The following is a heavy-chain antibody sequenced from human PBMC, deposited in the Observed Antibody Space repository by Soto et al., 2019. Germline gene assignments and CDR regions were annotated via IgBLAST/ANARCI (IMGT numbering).Heavy chain of an antibody. V-gene: IGHV1-69*01. D-gene: IGHD2-15*01. J-gene: IGHJ4*02. CDR3: ARETRRRYCSGGSCYSGAVY. CDR2: IIPIFGTA. Sequence: QVQLVQSGAEVKKPGSSVKVSCKASGGTFSSYAISWVRQAPGQGLEWMGGIIPIFGTANYAQKFQGRVTITADESTSTAYRELSSLSSEDTAVYYCARETRRRYCSGGSCYSGAVYWGQGTLVTVSS. CDR1: GGTFSSYA.